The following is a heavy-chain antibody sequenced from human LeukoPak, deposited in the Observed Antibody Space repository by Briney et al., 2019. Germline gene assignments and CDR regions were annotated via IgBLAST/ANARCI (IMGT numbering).Heavy chain of an antibody. Sequence: SGGSVRLSRAASGFTFSDYYMSWIRQAPGKGLEWVSHISSSGGTIYYADSVKGRFTISRDNSKNTLYLQMNSLRAEDTAVYYCAKIHSGSYYDAFDIWGQGTMVTVSS. CDR2: ISSSGGTI. CDR1: GFTFSDYY. J-gene: IGHJ3*02. V-gene: IGHV3-11*01. D-gene: IGHD1-26*01. CDR3: AKIHSGSYYDAFDI.